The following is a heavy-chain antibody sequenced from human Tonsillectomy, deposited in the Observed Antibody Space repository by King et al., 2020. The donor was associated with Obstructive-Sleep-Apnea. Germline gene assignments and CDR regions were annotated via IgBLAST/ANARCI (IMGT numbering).Heavy chain of an antibody. V-gene: IGHV4-39*07. Sequence: QLQESGPGLVKPSETLSLTCTVSGGSLSSSSYYWGWIRQPPGKGRGWIWMIYYSGTTSYNPSLKSRVTISLDTSKNQFSLKLNSVTATDTAVYYCAGGTWAPVWGQGTLVTVSS. CDR1: GGSLSSSSYY. CDR3: AGGTWAPV. D-gene: IGHD1/OR15-1a*01. J-gene: IGHJ4*02. CDR2: IYYSGTT.